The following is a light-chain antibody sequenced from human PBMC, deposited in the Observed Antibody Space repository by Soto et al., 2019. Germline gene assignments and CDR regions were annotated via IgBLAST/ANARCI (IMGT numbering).Light chain of an antibody. CDR1: SSDVGGYNY. Sequence: QSALTQAASVSGSPGQSSTISCTGTSSDVGGYNYVSWYQQHPGKGPKLIIYDVTKRPSGVSNRFSGSKSGHTASLTSSGLQAEDEADYYCGSYSSTTKLGFGGGTKFTGL. CDR3: GSYSSTTKLG. J-gene: IGLJ2*01. CDR2: DVT. V-gene: IGLV2-14*03.